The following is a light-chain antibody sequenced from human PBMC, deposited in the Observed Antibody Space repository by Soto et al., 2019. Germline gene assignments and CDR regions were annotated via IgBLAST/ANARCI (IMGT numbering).Light chain of an antibody. CDR1: RDVDNNF. Sequence: EIVLTQSPGTLSLSPGEGATLSCRASRDVDNNFLAWYQQRPGQAPRLLIYASSRRATGIPDRFSGSGSGTDFTLTISRVGPEDIAVYFCHQYYSSITFGGGTKVEVK. J-gene: IGKJ4*01. CDR3: HQYYSSIT. CDR2: ASS. V-gene: IGKV3-20*01.